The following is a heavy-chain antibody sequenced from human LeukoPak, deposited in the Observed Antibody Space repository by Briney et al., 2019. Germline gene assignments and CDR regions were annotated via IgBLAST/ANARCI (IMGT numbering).Heavy chain of an antibody. CDR1: GGCITSES. J-gene: IGHJ3*02. CDR3: ARRLYSRGYSDTFDI. D-gene: IGHD3-22*01. V-gene: IGHV4-4*09. Sequence: KSSETLYLPCTAYGGCITSESRTWFRQTPGKGLEWIGHIHVIGSTNYHPSLESRVTISVDTSKNHFSLRLSSVTAADTAVYYCARRLYSRGYSDTFDIWGQGVKVTVSS. CDR2: IHVIGST.